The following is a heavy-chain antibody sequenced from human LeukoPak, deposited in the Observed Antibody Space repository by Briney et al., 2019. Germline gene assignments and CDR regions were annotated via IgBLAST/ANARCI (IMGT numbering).Heavy chain of an antibody. Sequence: AGGSLRLSCAASGFTFSNYAMNWVRQAPGKGLEWVSGIGNSGVSTYYADSVKGRFTISRDNSKNTLHLQMNSLRVEDTAVYYCAKSEGIRISMIVVVITRGNYFDHWGRGTLVTVSS. CDR3: AKSEGIRISMIVVVITRGNYFDH. D-gene: IGHD3-22*01. CDR2: IGNSGVST. V-gene: IGHV3-23*01. J-gene: IGHJ4*02. CDR1: GFTFSNYA.